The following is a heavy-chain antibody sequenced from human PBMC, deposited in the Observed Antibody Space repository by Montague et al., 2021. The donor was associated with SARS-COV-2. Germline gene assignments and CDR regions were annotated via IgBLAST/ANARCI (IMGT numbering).Heavy chain of an antibody. D-gene: IGHD3-3*01. V-gene: IGHV4-39*01. J-gene: IGHJ3*01. CDR2: IYYSGST. CDR1: GGSISSSSYY. Sequence: SETLSLTCTVSGGSISSSSYYWGWIRQPPGKGLEWIGCIYYSGSTYYNPSPKSRVTISVDTSKNQFSLKLSSVTAADTAVYYCARHGLAGITIFGVVTPGGGFDLWGQGTMVTVSS. CDR3: ARHGLAGITIFGVVTPGGGFDL.